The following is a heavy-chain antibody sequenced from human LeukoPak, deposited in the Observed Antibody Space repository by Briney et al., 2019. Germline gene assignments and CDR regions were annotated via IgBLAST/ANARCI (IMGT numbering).Heavy chain of an antibody. V-gene: IGHV3-21*01. Sequence: GGSLRLSCAASGFTFSFYTMNWVRQAPGKGLEWVSSISSSSSYIYYADSVKGRFTISRDNAKNSLYLQMNSLRAEDTAVYYCARATMVRGVTTEYYYYGMDVWGQGTTVTVSS. CDR1: GFTFSFYT. CDR3: ARATMVRGVTTEYYYYGMDV. CDR2: ISSSSSYI. D-gene: IGHD3-10*01. J-gene: IGHJ6*02.